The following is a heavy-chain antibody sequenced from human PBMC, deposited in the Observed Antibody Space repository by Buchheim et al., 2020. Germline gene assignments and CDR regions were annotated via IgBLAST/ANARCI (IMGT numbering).Heavy chain of an antibody. J-gene: IGHJ6*02. CDR3: ARDQGIVVVPRYYYYGMAV. D-gene: IGHD2-2*01. V-gene: IGHV3-48*03. CDR2: ISSSGSTI. CDR1: GFTFSSYE. Sequence: EVQLVESGGGLVQPGGSLRLSCAASGFTFSSYEMNWVRQAPGKGLEWVSYISSSGSTIYYADSVKGRFTISRDNAKNSLYLQMNSLRAEDTAVYYCARDQGIVVVPRYYYYGMAVWGQGTT.